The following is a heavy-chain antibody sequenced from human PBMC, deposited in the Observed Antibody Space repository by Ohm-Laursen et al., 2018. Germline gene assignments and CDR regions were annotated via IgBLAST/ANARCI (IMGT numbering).Heavy chain of an antibody. Sequence: TQTLTLTCTFSGFSLSTSGVGVGWIRQPPGKALEWLALIYWDDDKRYSPSLKSRLTITKDTSKNQVVLTMTNMDPVDTATYYCAHSPPETLYYDSFYGYWGQGTLVTVSS. CDR3: AHSPPETLYYDSFYGY. J-gene: IGHJ4*02. CDR2: IYWDDDK. V-gene: IGHV2-5*02. CDR1: GFSLSTSGVG. D-gene: IGHD3-22*01.